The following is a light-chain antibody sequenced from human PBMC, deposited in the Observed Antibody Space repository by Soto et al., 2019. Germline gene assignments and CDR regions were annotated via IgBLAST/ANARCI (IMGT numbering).Light chain of an antibody. V-gene: IGKV3-20*01. Sequence: EIVLTQSPGTLSLSPGERATLSCRASQSVSSSYLAWYQQKPGQAPRLLIYGASSRATGIPDRFSGGGSGPDFTLTISRLEPEDFAVYYCQQYGTSPFTFGPGTKVDIK. J-gene: IGKJ3*01. CDR1: QSVSSSY. CDR3: QQYGTSPFT. CDR2: GAS.